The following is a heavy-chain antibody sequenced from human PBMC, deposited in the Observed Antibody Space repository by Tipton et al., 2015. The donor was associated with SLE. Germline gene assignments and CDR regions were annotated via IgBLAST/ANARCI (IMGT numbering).Heavy chain of an antibody. CDR2: IYYSGST. CDR3: AKGRQKNYADHAY. CDR1: GGSISSYY. J-gene: IGHJ4*02. Sequence: TLSLTCTVSGGSISSYYWSWIRQPPGKGLEWIGYIYYSGSTNYNPSLKSRVTISVDTSKNQFSLKLSSVTAADTAVYYCAKGRQKNYADHAYWGQGTLVTVSS. V-gene: IGHV4-59*12. D-gene: IGHD4-17*01.